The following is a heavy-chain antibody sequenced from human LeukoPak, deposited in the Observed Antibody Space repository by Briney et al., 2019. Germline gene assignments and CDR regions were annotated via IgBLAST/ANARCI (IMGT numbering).Heavy chain of an antibody. Sequence: ASVKVSCKASGYTFTSYGISWVRQAPGQGLEWMGWISAYNGNTNYAQKLQGRVTMTTDTSTSTAYMELRSLRSDDTAAYYCARDRRIAVAGTIMSYWGQGTLVTVSS. CDR2: ISAYNGNT. CDR1: GYTFTSYG. D-gene: IGHD6-19*01. CDR3: ARDRRIAVAGTIMSY. J-gene: IGHJ4*02. V-gene: IGHV1-18*01.